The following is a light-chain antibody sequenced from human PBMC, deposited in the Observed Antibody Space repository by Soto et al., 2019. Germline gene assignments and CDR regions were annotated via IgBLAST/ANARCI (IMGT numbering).Light chain of an antibody. V-gene: IGLV1-51*01. CDR1: SSNIGYNY. Sequence: QSALTQPPSVSAAPGQKVTIFCSGSSSNIGYNYVSWYQQFTGTTPKLLIYDNNKRPSGTPDRFSGSKSGTSATLGITGLQTGDEADYFCATWDRSLSAGVFGGGTKLTVL. CDR2: DNN. J-gene: IGLJ3*02. CDR3: ATWDRSLSAGV.